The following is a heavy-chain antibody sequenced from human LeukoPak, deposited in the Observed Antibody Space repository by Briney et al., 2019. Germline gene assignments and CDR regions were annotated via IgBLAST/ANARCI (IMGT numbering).Heavy chain of an antibody. D-gene: IGHD4-17*01. CDR2: ISYDGSNK. CDR3: ARGRGLLTAYYYYGMDV. J-gene: IGHJ6*02. Sequence: GGSLRLSCAASGFTFSSYAMHWVRQAPGKGLEWVAVISYDGSNKYYADSVKGRFTISRDNSKNTLYLQMNSLRAEDTAVYYCARGRGLLTAYYYYGMDVWGQGTTVTVSS. V-gene: IGHV3-30-3*01. CDR1: GFTFSSYA.